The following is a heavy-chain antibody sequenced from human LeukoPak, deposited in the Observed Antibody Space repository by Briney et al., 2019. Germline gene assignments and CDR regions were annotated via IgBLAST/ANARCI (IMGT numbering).Heavy chain of an antibody. CDR2: INSDGSST. Sequence: PGGSLRLXCAASGFTFSSYWMHWVRQAPGKGLVWVSRINSDGSSTSYADSVKGRFTISRDNAKNALYLQMNSLRAEDTAVYYCAREDIVVVPAAYYFDYWGQGTLVTVSS. CDR3: AREDIVVVPAAYYFDY. J-gene: IGHJ4*02. CDR1: GFTFSSYW. D-gene: IGHD2-2*01. V-gene: IGHV3-74*01.